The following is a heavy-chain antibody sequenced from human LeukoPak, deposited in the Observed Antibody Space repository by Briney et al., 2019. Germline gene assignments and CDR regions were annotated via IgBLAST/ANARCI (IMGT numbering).Heavy chain of an antibody. CDR3: ARPHYYDSSGYYYGDY. Sequence: PSETLSLTCTVSGGSISSSSYYWGWIRQPPGKGLEWIGSIYYSGSTYYNPPLKSRVTISVDTSKNQFSLKLSSVTAADTAVYYCARPHYYDSSGYYYGDYWGQGTLVTVSS. D-gene: IGHD3-22*01. CDR2: IYYSGST. J-gene: IGHJ4*02. V-gene: IGHV4-39*01. CDR1: GGSISSSSYY.